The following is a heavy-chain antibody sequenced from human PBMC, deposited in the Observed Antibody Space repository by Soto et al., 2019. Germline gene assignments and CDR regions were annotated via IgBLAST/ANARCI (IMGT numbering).Heavy chain of an antibody. J-gene: IGHJ4*02. CDR1: GGSISSYY. Sequence: SETLSLTCTVSGGSISSYYWSWIRQPPGKGLEWIGYIYYSGSTNYNPSLKSRVTISVDTSKNQFSLKLSSVTAADTAVYYCARQLPYYDFWSGYLFDYWGQGTLVTVSS. CDR3: ARQLPYYDFWSGYLFDY. D-gene: IGHD3-3*01. V-gene: IGHV4-59*08. CDR2: IYYSGST.